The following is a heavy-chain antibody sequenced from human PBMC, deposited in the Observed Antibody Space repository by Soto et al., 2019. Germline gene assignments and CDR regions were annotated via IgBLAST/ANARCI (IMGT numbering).Heavy chain of an antibody. CDR3: AKDRRGDGLTGAYYYGMDV. D-gene: IGHD7-27*01. Sequence: QVQLVESGGGVVQPGRSLRLSCAASGFTFSSYGMHWVRQAPGKGLEWVAVISYDGSNKYYADSVKGRFTIARDNSENTLYLQMISLRAEDTAVYYCAKDRRGDGLTGAYYYGMDVLGQGTPVTVSS. CDR2: ISYDGSNK. V-gene: IGHV3-30*18. J-gene: IGHJ6*02. CDR1: GFTFSSYG.